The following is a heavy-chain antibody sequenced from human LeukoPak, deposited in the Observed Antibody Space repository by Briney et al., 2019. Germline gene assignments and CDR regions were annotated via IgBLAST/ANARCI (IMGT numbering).Heavy chain of an antibody. D-gene: IGHD1-26*01. Sequence: SETLSLTCTVSGGSISSSSYYWGWIRQPPGKGLEWIGSIYYSGSTYYNPSLKSRVTISVDTSKNQFSLKLSSVTAADTAVYYCARELGATWIGAGRDFDYWGQGTLVTVSS. J-gene: IGHJ4*02. CDR1: GGSISSSSYY. V-gene: IGHV4-39*07. CDR2: IYYSGST. CDR3: ARELGATWIGAGRDFDY.